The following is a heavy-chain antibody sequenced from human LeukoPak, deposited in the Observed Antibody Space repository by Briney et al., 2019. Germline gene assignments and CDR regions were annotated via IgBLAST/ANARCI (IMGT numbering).Heavy chain of an antibody. CDR1: GFTFSSYG. D-gene: IGHD2-21*02. V-gene: IGHV3-23*01. J-gene: IGHJ4*02. Sequence: GGSLRLSCAASGFTFSSYGMHWVRQAPGKGLEWVAAISGSGSSTYYADSVKGRFTISRDNSKNTLYLQMNSLRVEDTAIYYCAKSPGLVVSTATHDNWGQGTLVTVSS. CDR3: AKSPGLVVSTATHDN. CDR2: ISGSGSST.